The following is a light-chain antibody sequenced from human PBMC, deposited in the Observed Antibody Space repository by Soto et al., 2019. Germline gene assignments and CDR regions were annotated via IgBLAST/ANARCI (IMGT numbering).Light chain of an antibody. CDR2: EVS. CDR1: SRDVGGYNY. Sequence: QSALTQPASVSGSPGQSIAISCTGTSRDVGGYNYVSWYQQHPGKAPKLMIHEVSNRPSGISDRFSGSKSGNTASLTISGLQADDEADYYCSSHTSYSTRVFGTGTKLAGL. V-gene: IGLV2-14*01. J-gene: IGLJ1*01. CDR3: SSHTSYSTRV.